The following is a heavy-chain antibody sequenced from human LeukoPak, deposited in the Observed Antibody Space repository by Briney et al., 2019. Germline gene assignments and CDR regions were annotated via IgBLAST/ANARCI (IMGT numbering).Heavy chain of an antibody. V-gene: IGHV3-43*01. D-gene: IGHD6-19*01. CDR3: AKDREQWLVRGGTGFDY. Sequence: GGALRLSCAASGFTFDDYTMHWVRQAPGKGVEWVSLISWDGGSTYYADSVKGRFTISRDNSKNSLYLQMNSLRTEDTALYYCAKDREQWLVRGGTGFDYWGQGTLVTVSS. J-gene: IGHJ4*02. CDR2: ISWDGGST. CDR1: GFTFDDYT.